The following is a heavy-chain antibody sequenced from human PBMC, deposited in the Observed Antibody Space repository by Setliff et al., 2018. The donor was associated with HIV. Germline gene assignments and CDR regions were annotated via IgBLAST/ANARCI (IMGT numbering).Heavy chain of an antibody. D-gene: IGHD6-13*01. V-gene: IGHV1-69*06. J-gene: IGHJ4*02. CDR1: GYTFTSYG. CDR2: IIPVFGTA. CDR3: ARGIAATLDY. Sequence: GASVKVSCKSSGYTFTSYGISWVRQAPGQGLEWLGRIIPVFGTANYAQKFQARVTITVDKSTNTAYMALSSLRHDDTAIYYCARGIAATLDYWGQGTLVTVSS.